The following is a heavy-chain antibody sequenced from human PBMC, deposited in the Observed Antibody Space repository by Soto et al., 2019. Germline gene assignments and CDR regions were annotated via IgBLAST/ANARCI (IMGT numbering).Heavy chain of an antibody. D-gene: IGHD1-26*01. Sequence: EVQLLDSGGDLVQPGGSLTLSCAASGFTFTNYPMGWVRQAPGKGLEWVSLISASDNGKYYADSVKGRFTISRDNSKNTLYLQMNSLRGEDTALYYCAKDRLAGGTDYWGQGTLVTVSS. CDR2: ISASDNGK. CDR3: AKDRLAGGTDY. J-gene: IGHJ4*02. CDR1: GFTFTNYP. V-gene: IGHV3-23*01.